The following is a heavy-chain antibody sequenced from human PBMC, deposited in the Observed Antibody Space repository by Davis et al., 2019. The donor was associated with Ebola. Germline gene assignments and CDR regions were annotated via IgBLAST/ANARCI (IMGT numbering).Heavy chain of an antibody. J-gene: IGHJ4*02. V-gene: IGHV5-51*01. Sequence: GESLKISCKGSGYSFSHYWIGWVRQMPGKGLEWIGIFYPGDSDSRYSPSFQGRVTFSGDKSLSTAYLQWNSLKASDTAMYYCARESDYSGSRSNLFAFWGQGTLVTVAS. CDR3: ARESDYSGSRSNLFAF. CDR1: GYSFSHYW. D-gene: IGHD3-10*01. CDR2: FYPGDSDS.